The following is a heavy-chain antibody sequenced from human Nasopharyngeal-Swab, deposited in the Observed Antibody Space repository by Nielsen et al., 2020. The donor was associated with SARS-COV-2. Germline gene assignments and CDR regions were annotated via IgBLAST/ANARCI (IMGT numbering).Heavy chain of an antibody. J-gene: IGHJ4*02. CDR3: ARARVGHCSSTSCYRLWDC. CDR2: IYYSGST. CDR1: GGSISSGDYY. V-gene: IGHV4-30-4*08. D-gene: IGHD2-2*02. Sequence: SETLSLTCTVSGGSISSGDYYWSWIRQPPGKGLEWIRYIYYSGSTHYNPSLKSRVTISVDTSKNQFSLKLNSVTAADTAVYYCARARVGHCSSTSCYRLWDCWGQGTLVSVSS.